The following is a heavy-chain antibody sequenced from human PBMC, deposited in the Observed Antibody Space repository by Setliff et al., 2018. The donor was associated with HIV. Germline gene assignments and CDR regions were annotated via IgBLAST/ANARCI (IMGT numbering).Heavy chain of an antibody. CDR1: GGSFSAFY. D-gene: IGHD3-22*01. CDR3: ARGAFIGYGWSYFGMDV. CDR2: INHSGSA. J-gene: IGHJ6*02. V-gene: IGHV4-34*01. Sequence: PSETLSLTCAAYGGSFSAFYWSWIRQVPGKGLEWIGEINHSGSANYNPSLKSRVTISVDTSKNQFSLKLSSVTAADTAVYYCARGAFIGYGWSYFGMDVWGQGTTVTVSS.